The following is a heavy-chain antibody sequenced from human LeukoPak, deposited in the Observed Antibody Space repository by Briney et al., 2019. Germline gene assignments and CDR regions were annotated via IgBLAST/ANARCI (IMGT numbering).Heavy chain of an antibody. D-gene: IGHD3-22*01. CDR3: AKDYYDSSGYYPDAFDI. CDR1: GFTFSSYG. CDR2: IRYDGSNK. V-gene: IGHV3-30*02. J-gene: IGHJ3*02. Sequence: GGSLGLSCAASGFTFSSYGMHWVRQAPGKGLEWVAFIRYDGSNKYYADSVKGRLTISRDNSKNTLYLQMNSLRAEDTAVYYCAKDYYDSSGYYPDAFDIWGQGTMVTVSS.